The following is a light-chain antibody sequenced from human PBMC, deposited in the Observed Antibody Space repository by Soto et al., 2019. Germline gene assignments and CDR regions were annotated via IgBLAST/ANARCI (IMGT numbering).Light chain of an antibody. CDR3: GTWDSSLSAGGV. J-gene: IGLJ1*01. CDR2: DNN. V-gene: IGLV1-51*01. Sequence: QSVLTQPPSVSAAPGQKVTISCSGSSSNIGNNYVSWYQQLPGTAPKLRIYDNNKRPSGIPDRFSGSKSGTSATLGITGLQTGDEADYYCGTWDSSLSAGGVFGTGTKLTVL. CDR1: SSNIGNNY.